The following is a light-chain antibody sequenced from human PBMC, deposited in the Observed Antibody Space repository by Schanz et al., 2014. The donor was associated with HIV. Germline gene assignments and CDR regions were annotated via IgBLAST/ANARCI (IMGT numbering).Light chain of an antibody. CDR1: QGITNS. J-gene: IGKJ4*01. V-gene: IGKV1-9*01. CDR2: AAS. Sequence: IQLTQSPSSLSASVGDRVTITCRASQGITNSLGWYQQKPGRAPELLMYAASTLQTGVPSRFSGSGSGTVFTLTITSLQPEDFATYFCQQVYSYPFTFGGGTMVEIK. CDR3: QQVYSYPFT.